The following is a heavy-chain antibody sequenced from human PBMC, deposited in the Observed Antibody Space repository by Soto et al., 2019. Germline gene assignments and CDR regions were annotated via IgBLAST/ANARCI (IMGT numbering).Heavy chain of an antibody. D-gene: IGHD3-10*01. CDR3: ARGWFGPDV. CDR1: EFTFSGRS. CDR2: IDKVGTDS. Sequence: EVQLVGSGGGLVQPGGSLRFSWAASEFTFSGRSVHWVRQAPGKGLVWVSGIDKVGTDSTYADSVKGRFTSSRDNAKNTVYLQMNSLSVEDTAVYYCARGWFGPDVWGKGTTVTVSS. V-gene: IGHV3-74*01. J-gene: IGHJ6*03.